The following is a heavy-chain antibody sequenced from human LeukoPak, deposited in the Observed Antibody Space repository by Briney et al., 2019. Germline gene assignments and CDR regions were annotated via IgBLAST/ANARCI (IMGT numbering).Heavy chain of an antibody. CDR3: ARVWVTTLDS. CDR2: ISSSGSTI. D-gene: IGHD2-21*02. Sequence: GGSLRLSCAASGFTFSTYEMHWVRQAPGKGLEWVSYISSSGSTIYYVDSVKGRFTISRDNAKNSLYLQMNSLRAEDTAVYYCARVWVTTLDSWGQGTLVTVSS. V-gene: IGHV3-48*03. J-gene: IGHJ5*02. CDR1: GFTFSTYE.